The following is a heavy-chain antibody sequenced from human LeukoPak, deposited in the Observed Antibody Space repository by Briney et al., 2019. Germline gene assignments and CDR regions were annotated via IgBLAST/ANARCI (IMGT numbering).Heavy chain of an antibody. Sequence: KPSETLSLTCTVSGGSISSSSYYWGWIRQPPGKGLEWIGSIYYSGSTYYNPSLKSRVTISVDTSKNQFSLKLSSVTAADTAVYYCARLTHSSGWHLFDPWGQGTLVTVSS. J-gene: IGHJ5*02. D-gene: IGHD6-19*01. CDR3: ARLTHSSGWHLFDP. CDR2: IYYSGST. V-gene: IGHV4-39*01. CDR1: GGSISSSSYY.